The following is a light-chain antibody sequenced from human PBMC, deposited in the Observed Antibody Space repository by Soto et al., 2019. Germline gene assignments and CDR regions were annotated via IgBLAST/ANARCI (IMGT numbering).Light chain of an antibody. CDR3: SAYTSSTTLLV. J-gene: IGLJ1*01. Sequence: QSVPTQPASVSGSPGQSITVSCTATSSDVGYTFVSWYQHHPGKAPKLLIYDVANLPSGVSTRFSGSRSGDTASLTISGLQAEDEADYFCSAYTSSTTLLVFGTGTKVTVL. CDR1: SSDVGYTF. CDR2: DVA. V-gene: IGLV2-14*03.